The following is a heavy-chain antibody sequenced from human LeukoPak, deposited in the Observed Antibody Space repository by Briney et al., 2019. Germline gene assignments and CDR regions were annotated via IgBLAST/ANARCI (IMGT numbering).Heavy chain of an antibody. V-gene: IGHV4-34*01. Sequence: SETLSLTCAVYGGSFSGYYWSWIRQPPGKGLEWIGEINHSGSTNYNPSLKSRVTISVDTSKNQFSLKLSSVTAADTAVYYRARARGAVAGYFDFWGQGTLVTVSS. J-gene: IGHJ4*02. D-gene: IGHD6-19*01. CDR1: GGSFSGYY. CDR3: ARARGAVAGYFDF. CDR2: INHSGST.